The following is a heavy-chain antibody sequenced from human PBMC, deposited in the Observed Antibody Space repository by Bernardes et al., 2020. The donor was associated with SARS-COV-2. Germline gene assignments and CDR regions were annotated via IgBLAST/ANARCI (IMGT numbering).Heavy chain of an antibody. J-gene: IGHJ3*02. CDR1: GFTFRSYG. Sequence: GGSLRLSCAASGFTFRSYGMHWVRQAPGKGLEWVALISYDGSNKYYADSVKGRFTISRDNSKNTLYMQMNSLRAEDTAVYYCARDGRDGYNRGAFDIWGQGTMVTVSS. V-gene: IGHV3-30*03. CDR2: ISYDGSNK. CDR3: ARDGRDGYNRGAFDI. D-gene: IGHD5-12*01.